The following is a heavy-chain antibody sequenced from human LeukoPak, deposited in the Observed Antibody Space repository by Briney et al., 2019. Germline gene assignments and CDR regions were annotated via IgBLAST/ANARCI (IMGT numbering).Heavy chain of an antibody. V-gene: IGHV1-2*02. J-gene: IGHJ4*02. CDR2: INPNSGNT. CDR3: ATGVVVVAANDY. Sequence: GASVKVSCTASGYNFFVFYIHWLRQAPGQGPEWMGWINPNSGNTNYAQKFQGRVTMTRDTSITAVYMELSRLTSDDTAVYYCATGVVVVAANDYWGQGTLVTVSS. CDR1: GYNFFVFY. D-gene: IGHD2-15*01.